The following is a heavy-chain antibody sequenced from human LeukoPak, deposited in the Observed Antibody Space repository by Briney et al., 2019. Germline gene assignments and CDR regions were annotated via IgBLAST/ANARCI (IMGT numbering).Heavy chain of an antibody. CDR1: GFTFSIYS. V-gene: IGHV3-21*06. D-gene: IGHD3-16*01. Sequence: GGSLRLSCAASGFTFSIYSMSWLRRAPRKGPEWVSSVTSHSSHIYYADSVRGRFTISRDNAKNSLYLQMHSLRAEDTAVYYCARAGGIESAFDWGQGTLVTVSS. CDR2: VTSHSSHI. CDR3: ARAGGIESAFD. J-gene: IGHJ4*02.